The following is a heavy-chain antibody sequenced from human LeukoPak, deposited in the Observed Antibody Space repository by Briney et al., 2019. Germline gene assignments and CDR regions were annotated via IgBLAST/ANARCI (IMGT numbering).Heavy chain of an antibody. CDR1: GDSISSSSYY. CDR3: ARQEVYCSSTSCYAHGYSYGTFFDY. V-gene: IGHV4-39*01. Sequence: SETLSLTCTVSGDSISSSSYYWGWIRQPPGKGLEWIGTIYYSGSTYYNPSLKSRVTISVDTSKNQFSLKLSSVTAADTAVYYCARQEVYCSSTSCYAHGYSYGTFFDYWGQGTLVTVSS. J-gene: IGHJ4*02. CDR2: IYYSGST. D-gene: IGHD2-2*01.